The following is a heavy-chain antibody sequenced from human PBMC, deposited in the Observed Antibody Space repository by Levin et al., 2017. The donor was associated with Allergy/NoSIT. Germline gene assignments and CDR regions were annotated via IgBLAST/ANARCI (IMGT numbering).Heavy chain of an antibody. Sequence: ASVKVSCKASGYTFTSYAMNWVRQAPGQGLEWMGWINTNTGNPTYAQGFTGRFVFSLDTSVSTAYLQICSLKAEDTAVYYCAREPVRGYDRAGAFDIWGQGTMVTVSS. V-gene: IGHV7-4-1*01. CDR1: GYTFTSYA. CDR2: INTNTGNP. CDR3: AREPVRGYDRAGAFDI. J-gene: IGHJ3*02. D-gene: IGHD3-22*01.